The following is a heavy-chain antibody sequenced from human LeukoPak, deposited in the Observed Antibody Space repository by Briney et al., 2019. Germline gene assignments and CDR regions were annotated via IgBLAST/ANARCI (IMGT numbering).Heavy chain of an antibody. CDR1: GFTFSSYS. V-gene: IGHV3-21*01. J-gene: IGHJ5*02. CDR2: ISSSSSYI. CDR3: ARGEYSSSARFDP. Sequence: SGGSLRLSCAASGFTFSSYSMNWVRQAPGKGLEWVSSISSSSSYIYYADSVKGRFTISRDNAKNSLYLQMNSLRAEDTAVYYCARGEYSSSARFDPWGQGTLVTVSS. D-gene: IGHD6-6*01.